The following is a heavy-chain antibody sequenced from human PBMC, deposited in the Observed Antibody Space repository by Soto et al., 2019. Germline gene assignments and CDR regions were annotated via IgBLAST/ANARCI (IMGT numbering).Heavy chain of an antibody. Sequence: PSDTLSLTCDVSGGSIISSNWWSGVRQSPGKGLEWIGEIYHSGNTNYNPSLKSRATISVDKSKNQFSLKLSSMTAADTAVYYCARRYGGAFDIWGQGTMVTVS. J-gene: IGHJ3*02. CDR1: GGSIISSNW. CDR2: IYHSGNT. V-gene: IGHV4-4*02. D-gene: IGHD3-10*01. CDR3: ARRYGGAFDI.